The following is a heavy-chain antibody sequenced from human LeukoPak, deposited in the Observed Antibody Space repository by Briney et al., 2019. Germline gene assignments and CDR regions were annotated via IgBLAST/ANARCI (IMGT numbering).Heavy chain of an antibody. CDR3: ARGIGGLDY. CDR1: GGTFSTYG. D-gene: IGHD1-26*01. CDR2: IIPFLDTA. J-gene: IGHJ4*02. V-gene: IGHV1-69*04. Sequence: GASVKVSCKASGGTFSTYGISWVRQAPGQGLEWMGRIIPFLDTANYAQKFQGRVTMTRDTSTSTVYMELSSLRSEDTAVYYCARGIGGLDYWGQGTLVTVSS.